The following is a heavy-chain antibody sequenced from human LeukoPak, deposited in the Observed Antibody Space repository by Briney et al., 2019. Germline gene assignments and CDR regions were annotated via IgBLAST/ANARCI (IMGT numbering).Heavy chain of an antibody. V-gene: IGHV4-39*01. CDR1: GGSISSSSYY. CDR3: ARRIETYYYDTSGYYFGYYFDY. J-gene: IGHJ4*02. D-gene: IGHD3-22*01. CDR2: IHYSGST. Sequence: SETLSLTCSVSGGSISSSSYYWGWIRQPPGKGLEWIGSIHYSGSTYYNPSLKSRVTISVDTSKNQFSLNLSSVTAADTAIYYCARRIETYYYDTSGYYFGYYFDYWGQGTLVTVSS.